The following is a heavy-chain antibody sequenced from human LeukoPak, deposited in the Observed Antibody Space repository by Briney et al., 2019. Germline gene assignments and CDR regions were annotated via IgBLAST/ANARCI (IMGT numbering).Heavy chain of an antibody. CDR3: ARRRVTFDP. CDR1: DGSISGNY. D-gene: IGHD3-10*01. Sequence: PWETLSLTCTVSDGSISGNYWSWIRQPPGKGLDWIGYMYNRGDTNSNPSLKSRVTMSLDTSNNQFSLRLSSVTAADTAVYYCARRRVTFDPWGQGILVTASS. V-gene: IGHV4-59*01. J-gene: IGHJ5*02. CDR2: MYNRGDT.